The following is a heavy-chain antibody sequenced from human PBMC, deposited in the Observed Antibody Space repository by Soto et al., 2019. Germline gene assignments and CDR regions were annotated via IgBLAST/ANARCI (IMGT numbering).Heavy chain of an antibody. CDR2: IIPILGIA. CDR1: GGTFSSYT. Sequence: SVKVSCKASGGTFSSYTISWVRQAPGQGLEWMGRIIPILGIANYAQKFQGRVTITADKSTSTAYMELSSLRSEDTAVYYCARDVYDDYGDHAQGDYWGQGTLVTVSS. J-gene: IGHJ4*02. CDR3: ARDVYDDYGDHAQGDY. D-gene: IGHD4-17*01. V-gene: IGHV1-69*04.